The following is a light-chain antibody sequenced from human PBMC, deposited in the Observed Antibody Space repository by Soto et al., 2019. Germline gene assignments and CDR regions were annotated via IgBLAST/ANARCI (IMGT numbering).Light chain of an antibody. J-gene: IGKJ4*01. CDR3: QQRSNWPLT. V-gene: IGKV3-11*01. Sequence: ESVLTQSPGTLSLSPGERATLSCRAIQSVSSSYLAWYQQKPGQAPRLLIYDASNRATGIPARFSGSGSGTDFTLTISSLEPEDFAVYYCQQRSNWPLTFGGGTKVDIK. CDR2: DAS. CDR1: QSVSSSY.